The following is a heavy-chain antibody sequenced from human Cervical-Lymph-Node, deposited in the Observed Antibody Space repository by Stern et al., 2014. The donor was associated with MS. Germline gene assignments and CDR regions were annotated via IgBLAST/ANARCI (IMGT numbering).Heavy chain of an antibody. CDR2: IIPVLGTS. CDR3: ARDRSLGVAPFFDY. V-gene: IGHV1-69*01. J-gene: IGHJ4*02. D-gene: IGHD2-8*01. Sequence: VQLVESGAEVKKPGSSVRVSCRVSGGTFNNYAIAWVRQVPGQGLEWMGGIIPVLGTSTYAQNFNARLTLNADASSKVYLAFICLTSDDTAVYYCARDRSLGVAPFFDYWGQGTLVTVSS. CDR1: GGTFNNYA.